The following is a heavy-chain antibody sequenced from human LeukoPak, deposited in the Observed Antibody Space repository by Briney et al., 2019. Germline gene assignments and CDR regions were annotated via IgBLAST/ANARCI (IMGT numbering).Heavy chain of an antibody. J-gene: IGHJ4*02. Sequence: ASVKVSCKASGGTFSSYAISWVRQAPGQGLEWMGGIIPIFGTANYAQKFQGRVTITTDESTSTAYMELSSLRSEDRAVYYCARDSFGATLALDYWGQGTLVTVSS. D-gene: IGHD3-10*01. CDR3: ARDSFGATLALDY. CDR2: IIPIFGTA. CDR1: GGTFSSYA. V-gene: IGHV1-69*05.